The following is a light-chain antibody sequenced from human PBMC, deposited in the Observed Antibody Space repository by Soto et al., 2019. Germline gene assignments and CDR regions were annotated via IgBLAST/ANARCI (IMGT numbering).Light chain of an antibody. V-gene: IGKV3-20*01. CDR3: QQYDSSPLT. Sequence: EIGLTQYPGTLSLSPGERATLSCRASQSVSSSYLAWYQQKPGQAPRLLIYGASSRATGIPDRFSGSGSGTDFTLTISRLEPEDFAVYYCQQYDSSPLTFGGGTKVEI. CDR1: QSVSSSY. J-gene: IGKJ4*01. CDR2: GAS.